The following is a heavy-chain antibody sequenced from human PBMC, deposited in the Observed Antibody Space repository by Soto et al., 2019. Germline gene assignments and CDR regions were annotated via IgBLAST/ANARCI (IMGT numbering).Heavy chain of an antibody. J-gene: IGHJ6*02. CDR1: VFTFGDYA. Sequence: PGWSLRLSCACSVFTFGDYAMYWVRQAPGKGLEWVSGISWNSGSIGYADSVKGRFTISRDNAKNSLYLQMNSLRGEDTALYYCAKGPGDYYYGVDVWGQGTTVTVSS. D-gene: IGHD7-27*01. V-gene: IGHV3-9*01. CDR3: AKGPGDYYYGVDV. CDR2: ISWNSGSI.